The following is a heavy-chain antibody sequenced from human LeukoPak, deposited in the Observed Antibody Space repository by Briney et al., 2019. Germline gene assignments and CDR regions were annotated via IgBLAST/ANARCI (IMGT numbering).Heavy chain of an antibody. J-gene: IGHJ4*02. V-gene: IGHV5-10-1*01. D-gene: IGHD5-24*01. CDR1: GYSFTSYW. CDR3: VSLEMATDY. CDR2: IDPSDSYT. Sequence: GESLKISCKGSGYSFTSYWISWVRQMPGKGLECMGRIDPSDSYTNYSPSFQGHVTISADKSIRTAYLQWSSLKASDTAMYYCVSLEMATDYWGQGTLVTVSS.